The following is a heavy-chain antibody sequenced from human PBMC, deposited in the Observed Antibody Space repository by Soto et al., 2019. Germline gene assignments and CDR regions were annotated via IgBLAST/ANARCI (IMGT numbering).Heavy chain of an antibody. Sequence: SETLSLTCAVYGGSFSGYYWSWIRQPPGKGLEWIGEINHSGSTNYNPSLKSRVTIAVDTSKNQFSLTLSSVTAADTAVYYCARGVADYDFCSGYPPHLYYYYGMDVWGQGTTVTVSS. CDR2: INHSGST. CDR3: ARGVADYDFCSGYPPHLYYYYGMDV. V-gene: IGHV4-34*01. CDR1: GGSFSGYY. D-gene: IGHD3-3*01. J-gene: IGHJ6*02.